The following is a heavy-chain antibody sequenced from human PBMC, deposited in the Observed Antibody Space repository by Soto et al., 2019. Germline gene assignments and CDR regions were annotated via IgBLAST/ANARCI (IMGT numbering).Heavy chain of an antibody. Sequence: GGSLRLSCKGSGYSFTSYLIGWVRQMPGKGLEWMGIIYPGDSDTRYSPSFQGQVTISADKSISTAYLQWSSLKASDTAMYYCGRDGHHGGFDYWGQGTLVTVSS. CDR1: GYSFTSYL. CDR2: IYPGDSDT. V-gene: IGHV5-51*01. D-gene: IGHD3-16*01. J-gene: IGHJ4*02. CDR3: GRDGHHGGFDY.